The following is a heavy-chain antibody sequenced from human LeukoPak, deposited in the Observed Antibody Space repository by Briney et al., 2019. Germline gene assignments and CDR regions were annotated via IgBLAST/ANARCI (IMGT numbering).Heavy chain of an antibody. J-gene: IGHJ4*02. CDR1: GYSFNIQG. V-gene: IGHV1-69*06. Sequence: SVKDSCKASGYSFNIQGMNWVRQAPGQGLEWMGGIIPIFGTANYAQKFQGRVTITADKSTSTAYMELSSLRSEDTAVYYCARDGGSYFQDWGQGTLVTVSS. CDR3: ARDGGSYFQD. CDR2: IIPIFGTA. D-gene: IGHD1-26*01.